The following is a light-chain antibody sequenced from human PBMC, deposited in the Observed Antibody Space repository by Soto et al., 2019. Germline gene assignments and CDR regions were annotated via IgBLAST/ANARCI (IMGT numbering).Light chain of an antibody. Sequence: SALTQPRSVSGSPGQSVTISCTGTSSDVGGYNYVSWYQQHPGKAPKLMIYDVSKRPSGVPDRFSGSKSGNTASLTISGLQAEDEAVYYCCSYAGDYTLVFGGGTKLTVL. V-gene: IGLV2-11*01. CDR3: CSYAGDYTLV. CDR1: SSDVGGYNY. J-gene: IGLJ2*01. CDR2: DVS.